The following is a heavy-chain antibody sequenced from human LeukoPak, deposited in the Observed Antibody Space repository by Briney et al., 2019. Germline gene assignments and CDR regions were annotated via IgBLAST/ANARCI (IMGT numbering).Heavy chain of an antibody. D-gene: IGHD3-10*01. CDR2: IYYSGST. CDR3: VRVAYGSGSRLIDC. Sequence: SETLSLTCTVSGGSISSYYWSWIRQHPGKGLEWIGYIYYSGSTYYNPSLKSRVTISVDTSKNQFSLKLSSVTAADTAVYYCVRVAYGSGSRLIDCWGQGTLVTISS. V-gene: IGHV4-59*06. J-gene: IGHJ4*02. CDR1: GGSISSYY.